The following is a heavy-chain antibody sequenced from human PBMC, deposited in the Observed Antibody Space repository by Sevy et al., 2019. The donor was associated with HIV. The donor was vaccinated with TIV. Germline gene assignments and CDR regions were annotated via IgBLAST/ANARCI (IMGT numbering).Heavy chain of an antibody. Sequence: GGSLRLSCAASGFTFSKYWMGWVRQAPGKGLEWVANIKQDAGQKYYVDSVKGGFTISRDKAKNSLYLQMNSLRAEDTAVYFCARDDWNYYFHYWGQGTLVTVSS. V-gene: IGHV3-7*01. J-gene: IGHJ4*02. CDR3: ARDDWNYYFHY. CDR1: GFTFSKYW. CDR2: IKQDAGQK. D-gene: IGHD1-7*01.